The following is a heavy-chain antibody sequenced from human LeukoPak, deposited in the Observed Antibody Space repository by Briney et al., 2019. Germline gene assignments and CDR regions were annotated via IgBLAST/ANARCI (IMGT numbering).Heavy chain of an antibody. J-gene: IGHJ6*02. CDR2: IKQDGSEK. CDR1: GFTFSSYS. CDR3: ARDRSDSSGWSGMDV. Sequence: GGSLRLSCAASGFTFSSYSMNWVRQAPGKGLEWVANIKQDGSEKYYVDSVKGRFTISRDNAKNSLYLQMNSLRAEDTAVYYCARDRSDSSGWSGMDVWGQGTTVTVSS. D-gene: IGHD3-22*01. V-gene: IGHV3-7*01.